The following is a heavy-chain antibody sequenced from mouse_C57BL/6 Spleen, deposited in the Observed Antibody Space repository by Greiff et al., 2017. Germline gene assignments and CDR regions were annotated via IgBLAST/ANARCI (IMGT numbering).Heavy chain of an antibody. CDR2: ISYDGSN. Sequence: EVKLQESGPGLVKPSQSLSLTCSVTGYSITSGYYWNWIRQFPGNKLEWMGYISYDGSNNYNPSLKNRISITRDTSKNQFFLKLNSVTTEDTATYYCAIEFITTVVATDYYAMDYWGQGTSVTVSS. CDR3: AIEFITTVVATDYYAMDY. D-gene: IGHD1-1*01. V-gene: IGHV3-6*01. J-gene: IGHJ4*01. CDR1: GYSITSGYY.